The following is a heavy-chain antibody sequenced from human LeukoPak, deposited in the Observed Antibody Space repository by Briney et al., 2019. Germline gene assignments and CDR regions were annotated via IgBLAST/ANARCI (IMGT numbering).Heavy chain of an antibody. V-gene: IGHV4-4*07. CDR1: GGSISSYY. CDR2: IYTSGST. J-gene: IGHJ6*03. D-gene: IGHD3-10*01. Sequence: SETLSLTCTVSGGSISSYYWSWIRQPAGKGLEWIGRIYTSGSTNYNPSLKSRVTISVDTSKNQFSLKLSSVIAADTAVYYCAREYGSGSYYHLYYYYYYMDVWGKGTTVTISS. CDR3: AREYGSGSYYHLYYYYYYMDV.